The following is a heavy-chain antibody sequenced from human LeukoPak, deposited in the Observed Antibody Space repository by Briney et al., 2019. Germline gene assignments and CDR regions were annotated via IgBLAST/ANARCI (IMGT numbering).Heavy chain of an antibody. CDR3: AKGGDYDYVWGSYRLLDY. CDR2: INSDGSST. V-gene: IGHV3-74*01. D-gene: IGHD3-16*02. Sequence: GGSLRLSCAVSGFTFSSYWMHWVRQAPGKGLVWVSRINSDGSSTSYADSVKGRFTISRDNAKNTLYLQMNSLRVEDTAVYYCAKGGDYDYVWGSYRLLDYWGQGTLVTVSS. J-gene: IGHJ4*02. CDR1: GFTFSSYW.